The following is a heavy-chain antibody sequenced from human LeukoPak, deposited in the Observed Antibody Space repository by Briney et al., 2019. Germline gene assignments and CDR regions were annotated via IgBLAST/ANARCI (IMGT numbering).Heavy chain of an antibody. Sequence: SETLSLTCTVSGGSISRGGYYWSWIRRHPGKGLEWIGYIYYSGSTYYNPSLKSRVTISVDRSKNQFSLKLSSVTAADTAVYYCARGRLGYCSGGSCRPFFDYWGQGTLVTVSS. CDR3: ARGRLGYCSGGSCRPFFDY. V-gene: IGHV4-31*03. D-gene: IGHD2-15*01. CDR1: GGSISRGGYY. CDR2: IYYSGST. J-gene: IGHJ4*02.